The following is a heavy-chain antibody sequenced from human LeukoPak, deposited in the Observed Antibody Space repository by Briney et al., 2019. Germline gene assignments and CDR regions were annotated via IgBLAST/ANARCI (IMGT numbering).Heavy chain of an antibody. CDR2: INHSGST. Sequence: SETLSLTCAVYGGSFSGYYWSWIRQPPGKGLEWIGEINHSGSTNYNPSLKSRVTISVDTSKNQFSLKLSSVTAADTAVYYCARGSRAKPRSEKSHVRFLEWAPVGGDWGQGTLVTVSS. CDR1: GGSFSGYY. J-gene: IGHJ4*02. V-gene: IGHV4-34*01. D-gene: IGHD3-3*01. CDR3: ARGSRAKPRSEKSHVRFLEWAPVGGD.